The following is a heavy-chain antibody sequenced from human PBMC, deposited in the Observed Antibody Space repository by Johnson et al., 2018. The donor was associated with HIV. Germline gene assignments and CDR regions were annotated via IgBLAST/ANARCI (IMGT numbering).Heavy chain of an antibody. CDR3: ARGPSQLYWPDVAFDI. D-gene: IGHD2-8*02. CDR2: IYSGGST. Sequence: VQLVESGGGLIQPGGSLRLSCAASGFTVSSNYMSWVRQAPGKGLEWVSVIYSGGSTYYADSVKGRVNISRDNSKNTLYLQMNSLRAEDTAVYYCARGPSQLYWPDVAFDIWGQGTTVTVSS. J-gene: IGHJ3*02. CDR1: GFTVSSNY. V-gene: IGHV3-53*01.